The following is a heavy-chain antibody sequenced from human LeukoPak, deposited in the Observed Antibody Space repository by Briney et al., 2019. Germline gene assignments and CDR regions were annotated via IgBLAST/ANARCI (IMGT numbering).Heavy chain of an antibody. J-gene: IGHJ6*03. CDR1: GFTFSSYS. D-gene: IGHD3-3*01. V-gene: IGHV3-21*01. CDR2: ISSSSSYI. Sequence: GGSLRLSCAASGFTFSSYSMNWVRQAPGKGLEWVSSISSSSSYIYYADSVKGRFTISRDNAKNSLYLQMSSLRAEDTAVYYCVREAYDDFWSGSWRYYYYMDVWGKGITVTVSS. CDR3: VREAYDDFWSGSWRYYYYMDV.